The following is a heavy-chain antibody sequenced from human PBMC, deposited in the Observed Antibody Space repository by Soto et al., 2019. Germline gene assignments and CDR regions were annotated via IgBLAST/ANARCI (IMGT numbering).Heavy chain of an antibody. Sequence: QVQLVESGGGVVQPGRSLRLSCAASGFTFSSYGMHWVRQAPGKGLEWVAVISYDGSNKYYADSVKGRFTISRDNSKNTLYLQMNSLRAEDTAVYYCARGITIFGVVTPHGYWGQGTLVTVSS. CDR1: GFTFSSYG. D-gene: IGHD3-3*01. J-gene: IGHJ4*02. CDR2: ISYDGSNK. CDR3: ARGITIFGVVTPHGY. V-gene: IGHV3-30*03.